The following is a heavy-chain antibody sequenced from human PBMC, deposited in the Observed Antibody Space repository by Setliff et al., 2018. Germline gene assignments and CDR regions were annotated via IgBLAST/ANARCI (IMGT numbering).Heavy chain of an antibody. D-gene: IGHD3-10*01. J-gene: IGHJ6*03. CDR1: GFSFKNYW. CDR3: ARAQGYDSGTYWGVDYYYYMDV. Sequence: PVGSLRLSCATSGFSFKNYWMTWVRQGPGKGLEWVASIKEDENMKYYVDSVKGRFTISRGNAKKSLYLQMNSLRVDDTAVYYCARAQGYDSGTYWGVDYYYYMDVWGKGTTVTVSS. CDR2: IKEDENMK. V-gene: IGHV3-7*03.